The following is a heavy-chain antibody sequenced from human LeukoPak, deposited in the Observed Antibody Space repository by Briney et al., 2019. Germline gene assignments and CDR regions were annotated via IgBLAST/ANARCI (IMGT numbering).Heavy chain of an antibody. CDR1: GYTFTGYY. J-gene: IGHJ4*02. Sequence: ASVKVSCKASGYTFTGYYMHWVRQAPGQXLEWMGWINPNSGGTNYAQKFQGRVTMTRDTSISTAYMELSRLRSDDTAVYYCARDSSGGYSSDYWGQGTLVTVSS. V-gene: IGHV1-2*02. CDR2: INPNSGGT. CDR3: ARDSSGGYSSDY. D-gene: IGHD3-10*01.